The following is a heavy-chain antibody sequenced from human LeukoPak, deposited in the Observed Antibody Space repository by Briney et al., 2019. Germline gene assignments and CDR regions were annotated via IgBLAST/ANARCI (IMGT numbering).Heavy chain of an antibody. D-gene: IGHD2-15*01. CDR3: ARGRYCSADICSGGDAFDI. V-gene: IGHV4-4*07. Sequence: PSETLSLTCTVPGGSINNYYWGWIRQPAGKGLEWIGRIYTRGSTNYNPSLKSRVTMSVDTSKNQFSLKLSSGTAADTAVYYCARGRYCSADICSGGDAFDIWGQGTMVSVSS. J-gene: IGHJ3*02. CDR1: GGSINNYY. CDR2: IYTRGST.